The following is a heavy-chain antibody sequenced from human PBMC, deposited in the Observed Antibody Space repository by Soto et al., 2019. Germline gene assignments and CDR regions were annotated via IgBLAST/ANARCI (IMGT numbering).Heavy chain of an antibody. D-gene: IGHD4-4*01. Sequence: QVQLVQSGAEVKKPGSSVKVSCKASGGTFSSYTISWVRQAPGQWLEWMGRIIPILGIANYAEKFQGRVTITADKSTSTAYRELSRLRSEDTAVYYCERGPKDPDGELGYSTHFDYWGQRTLVTVS. CDR2: IIPILGIA. J-gene: IGHJ4*02. V-gene: IGHV1-69*02. CDR3: ERGPKDPDGELGYSTHFDY. CDR1: GGTFSSYT.